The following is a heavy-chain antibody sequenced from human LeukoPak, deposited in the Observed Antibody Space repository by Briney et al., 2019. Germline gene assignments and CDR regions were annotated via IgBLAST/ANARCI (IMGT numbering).Heavy chain of an antibody. CDR3: ARVQYPSDFYYYLDV. CDR1: GYTFTGYY. J-gene: IGHJ6*03. CDR2: MSPNSGYT. D-gene: IGHD2-2*01. Sequence: GASVKVSCKASGYTFTGYYMHWVRQATGQGLEWMGRMSPNSGYTDYAQKFQGRVTMTRNTSVRTAYMELSSLRSEDTAVYYCARVQYPSDFYYYLDVWGKGTTVTISS. V-gene: IGHV1-8*02.